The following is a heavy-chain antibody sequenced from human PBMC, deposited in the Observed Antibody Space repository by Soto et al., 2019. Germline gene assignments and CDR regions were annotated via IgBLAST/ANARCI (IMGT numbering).Heavy chain of an antibody. J-gene: IGHJ4*02. CDR3: AILSN. V-gene: IGHV3-53*01. CDR1: GFTVSSNY. CDR2: IYSDGTT. Sequence: GGGLIQPGESLRLSCAASGFTVSSNYMNWVRQAPGKGLEWVSIIYSDGTTSYADSVKGRFTISRDNFKNTLHLQMNSLRAEDTAVYYCAILSNWGQGTLVTVSS. D-gene: IGHD6-6*01.